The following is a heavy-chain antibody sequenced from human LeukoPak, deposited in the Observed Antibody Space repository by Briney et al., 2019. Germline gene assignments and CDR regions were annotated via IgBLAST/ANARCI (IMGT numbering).Heavy chain of an antibody. V-gene: IGHV3-30*09. D-gene: IGHD6-19*01. Sequence: PGGSLRLSCAASGFTFSSSAMHWVRQAPGKGLEWVAVISSDGNNKYYADSVKGRFAVSRDNSKNTLHLQMNSLRAEDTAVYFCARDRYSSGWYGYFDYWGQGTLVIVSS. J-gene: IGHJ4*02. CDR1: GFTFSSSA. CDR2: ISSDGNNK. CDR3: ARDRYSSGWYGYFDY.